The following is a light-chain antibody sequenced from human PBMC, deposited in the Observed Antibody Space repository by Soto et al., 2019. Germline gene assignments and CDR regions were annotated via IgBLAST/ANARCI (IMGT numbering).Light chain of an antibody. Sequence: EIVLTQSPGTLSLSPGERATLSCRASQSVTSSYLAWYQPKPGQAPRLLIYGASSRATGIPDRFSGSGSATDFPLTISTLEPHGLAMYYCHQYGSAPLPFGGGTKVEIK. CDR3: HQYGSAPLP. CDR2: GAS. J-gene: IGKJ4*01. CDR1: QSVTSSY. V-gene: IGKV3-20*01.